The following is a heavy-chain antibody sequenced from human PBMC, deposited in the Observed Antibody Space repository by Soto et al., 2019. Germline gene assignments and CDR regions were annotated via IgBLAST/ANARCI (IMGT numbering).Heavy chain of an antibody. CDR2: ISACSDST. Sequence: ASVKVSCKASGYTFTRSGISWVRQAPGQGLEWMGIISACSDSTSYAQKFQGRVSMSRDTSTSTDYMELSSLRSEDTAVYYCARDGSGWNFDYWGQGTLVTVSS. J-gene: IGHJ4*02. CDR1: GYTFTRSG. D-gene: IGHD6-19*01. V-gene: IGHV1-18*01. CDR3: ARDGSGWNFDY.